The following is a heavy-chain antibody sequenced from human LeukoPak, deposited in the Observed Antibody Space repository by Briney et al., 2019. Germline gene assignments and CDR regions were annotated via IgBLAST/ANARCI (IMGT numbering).Heavy chain of an antibody. CDR1: GGSISSSSYY. CDR2: FYYSGSA. Sequence: SETLSLTCTVSGGSISSSSYYWGWIRQPPGKGLEWIGSFYYSGSAYYNPSLRSRVTISVDTSKNQFSLKLSSVTAADTAVYYCARDSGPPNYYFNYWGQGTLVTVSS. D-gene: IGHD2-8*02. J-gene: IGHJ4*02. CDR3: ARDSGPPNYYFNY. V-gene: IGHV4-39*07.